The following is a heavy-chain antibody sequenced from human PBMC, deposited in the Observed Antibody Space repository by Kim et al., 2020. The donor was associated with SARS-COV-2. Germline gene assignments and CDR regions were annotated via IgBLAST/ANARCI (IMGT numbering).Heavy chain of an antibody. CDR2: NT. D-gene: IGHD6-13*01. Sequence: NTGYAQKFQGRVTMTRNTSISTAYMELSSLRSEDTAVYYCARGRAATFDYWGQGTLVTVSS. CDR3: ARGRAATFDY. J-gene: IGHJ4*02. V-gene: IGHV1-8*01.